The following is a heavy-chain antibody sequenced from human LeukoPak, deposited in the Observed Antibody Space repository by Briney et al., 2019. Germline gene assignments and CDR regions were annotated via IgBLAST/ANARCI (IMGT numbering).Heavy chain of an antibody. CDR2: IQFDGSDK. V-gene: IGHV3-30*02. Sequence: GGSLRLSCVVSGLTFSDFWMSWVRQAPGKGLEWVAFIQFDGSDKYYADSVKGRFTISRDKSKNTLYLQMNSLRPEDTAVYYCAKCAVATTYCFYYYMDVWGKGTTVTIAS. D-gene: IGHD5-12*01. CDR1: GLTFSDFW. CDR3: AKCAVATTYCFYYYMDV. J-gene: IGHJ6*03.